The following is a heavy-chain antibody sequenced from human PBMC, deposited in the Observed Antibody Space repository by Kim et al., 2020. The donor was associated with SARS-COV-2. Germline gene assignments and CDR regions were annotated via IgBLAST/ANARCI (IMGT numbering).Heavy chain of an antibody. J-gene: IGHJ6*02. D-gene: IGHD2-2*01. CDR1: GFTVSSNY. V-gene: IGHV3-53*01. Sequence: GGSLRLSCAASGFTVSSNYMSWVSQAPGKGLEGVSVMYSSGSTYYADSVKGRFTISRDNSKNPQYVQMNSLRAEDTAVNYCEREACLSTSCPPDYYYGSDVWGQGTTVTVSS. CDR2: MYSSGST. CDR3: EREACLSTSCPPDYYYGSDV.